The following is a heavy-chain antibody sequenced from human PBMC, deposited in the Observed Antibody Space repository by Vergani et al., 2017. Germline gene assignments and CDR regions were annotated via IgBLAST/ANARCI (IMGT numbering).Heavy chain of an antibody. D-gene: IGHD3-9*01. Sequence: HVQLVQSGAEVTKPGSSVKVSCKASGGTFSSYAITWVRQAPGQGLEWMGIIKPSGGHTNYAQKFQGRVTMTRDTSTSTVYMELSSLRSEDTAIYYCARGDYGILTGYRYWGQGTLVTVSA. CDR3: ARGDYGILTGYRY. J-gene: IGHJ4*02. V-gene: IGHV1-46*03. CDR2: IKPSGGHT. CDR1: GGTFSSYA.